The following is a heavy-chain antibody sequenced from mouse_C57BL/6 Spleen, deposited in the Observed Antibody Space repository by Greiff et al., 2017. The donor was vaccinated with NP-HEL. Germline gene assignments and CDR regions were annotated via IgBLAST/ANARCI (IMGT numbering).Heavy chain of an antibody. V-gene: IGHV1-55*01. J-gene: IGHJ2*01. D-gene: IGHD2-3*01. CDR2: IYPGSGST. Sequence: VQLQQPGAELVKPGASVKMSCKASGYTFTSYWITWVKQRPGQGLEWIGDIYPGSGSTNYNEKFKSKATLTVDTSSSTAYMQLGSLTSEDSAVYYCARRIYDGYSFDYWGQGTTLTVSS. CDR3: ARRIYDGYSFDY. CDR1: GYTFTSYW.